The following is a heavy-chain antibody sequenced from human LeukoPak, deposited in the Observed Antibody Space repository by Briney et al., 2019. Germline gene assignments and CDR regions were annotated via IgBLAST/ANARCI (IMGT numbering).Heavy chain of an antibody. J-gene: IGHJ4*02. CDR2: INHSGST. CDR3: ATSGHRSVIDY. Sequence: PSETLSLTCTVSGGSISSYYWSWIRQPPGKGLEWIGEINHSGSTNYNPSLKSRVTISVDTSKNQFSLKLSSVTAADTAVYYCATSGHRSVIDYWGQGTLVTVSS. CDR1: GGSISSYY. V-gene: IGHV4-34*01. D-gene: IGHD6-19*01.